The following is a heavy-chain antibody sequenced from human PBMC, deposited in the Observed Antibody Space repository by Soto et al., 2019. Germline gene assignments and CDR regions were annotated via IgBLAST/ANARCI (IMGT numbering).Heavy chain of an antibody. Sequence: SETLSLTCTVSGGSISSYYWSWIRQPPGKGLEWIGYIYYSGSTNYNPSLKSRVTISVDTSKNQFSLKLSSVTAADTAVYYCASKQWLGNDWFDPWGQGTLVTVSS. CDR2: IYYSGST. D-gene: IGHD6-19*01. V-gene: IGHV4-59*01. CDR1: GGSISSYY. J-gene: IGHJ5*02. CDR3: ASKQWLGNDWFDP.